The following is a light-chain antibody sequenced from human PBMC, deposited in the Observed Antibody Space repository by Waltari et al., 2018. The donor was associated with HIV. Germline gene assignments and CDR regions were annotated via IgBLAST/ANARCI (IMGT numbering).Light chain of an antibody. J-gene: IGKJ3*01. Sequence: DIQMTQSPSSLSASVGDRVTITCQASQDISNFLNWYQQKPGKAPKLLIYDASNLETGVPSRFSGSGSGTDFTFTISSLQPEDIATYYCQQYDNPIFTFGPGTKVDIK. V-gene: IGKV1-33*01. CDR1: QDISNF. CDR3: QQYDNPIFT. CDR2: DAS.